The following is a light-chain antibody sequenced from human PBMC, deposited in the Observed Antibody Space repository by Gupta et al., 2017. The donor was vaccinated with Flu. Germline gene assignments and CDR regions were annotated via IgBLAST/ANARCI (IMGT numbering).Light chain of an antibody. V-gene: IGLV1-44*01. CDR1: STNIGINT. J-gene: IGLJ3*02. CDR3: AGWDASLNGPL. CDR2: RNN. Sequence: RVTISCSGTSTNIGINTVNWYQQVSGTAPKLLIYRNNQRPSGVPDRFSGSKSGTSASLAISGLQSGDEADYYCAGWDASLNGPLFGGGTKLTVL.